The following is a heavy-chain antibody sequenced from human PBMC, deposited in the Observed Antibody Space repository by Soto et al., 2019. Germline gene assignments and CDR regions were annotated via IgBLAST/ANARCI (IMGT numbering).Heavy chain of an antibody. CDR1: GYTFTSYA. V-gene: IGHV1-3*01. CDR3: ARDPTAYSSSWYWFDP. D-gene: IGHD6-13*01. Sequence: ASVKVSCKASGYTFTSYAMHWVRQAPGQRLEWMGWINAGNGNTKYSQKFQGRVTITRDTSASTAYMELSSLRSEDTAVYYCARDPTAYSSSWYWFDPWGQGTLATVSS. CDR2: INAGNGNT. J-gene: IGHJ5*02.